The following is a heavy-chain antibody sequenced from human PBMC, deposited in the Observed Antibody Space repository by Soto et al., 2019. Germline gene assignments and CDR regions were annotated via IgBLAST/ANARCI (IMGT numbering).Heavy chain of an antibody. CDR2: INPSGGST. CDR3: ARDWGGAVAVYGGVYYFDY. Sequence: QVQLVQSGAEVKKPGASVKVSCKASGYTFTSYYMHWVRQAPGQGLEWMGIINPSGGSTSYAQKIQGRVTMTGDTSTSTVYRELSSLRSEDTAVYYCARDWGGAVAVYGGVYYFDYWGQGTLVTVSS. J-gene: IGHJ4*02. CDR1: GYTFTSYY. D-gene: IGHD6-19*01. V-gene: IGHV1-46*01.